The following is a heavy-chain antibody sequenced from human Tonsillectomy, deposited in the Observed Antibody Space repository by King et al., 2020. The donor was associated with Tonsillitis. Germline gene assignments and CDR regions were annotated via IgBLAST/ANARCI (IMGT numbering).Heavy chain of an antibody. CDR1: GGSISSGSYY. D-gene: IGHD2-2*01. V-gene: IGHV4-61*02. J-gene: IGHJ5*02. CDR2: IYSSGST. Sequence: VQLQESGPGLVKPSQTLSLTCTVSGGSISSGSYYWSWIRQPAGKGLQWIGRIYSSGSTTNNTSLRSRVTIAVDTSTNQFSLKLRSVTAAATAVYYCARDVYLGFCSSTSCESWFYPWGQGTLVTVSS. CDR3: ARDVYLGFCSSTSCESWFYP.